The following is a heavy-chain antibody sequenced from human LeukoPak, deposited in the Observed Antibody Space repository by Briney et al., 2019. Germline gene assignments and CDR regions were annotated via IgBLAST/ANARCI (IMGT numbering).Heavy chain of an antibody. D-gene: IGHD6-13*01. CDR3: ARGSSSSWYLRDY. Sequence: GGSLRLSCAASGFTFSSYWMHWVRQAPGKGLVWVSRINSDGSSTSYADSVKGRFTISRDNAKNTLYLQMNSLRAEDTAVYYCARGSSSSWYLRDYWGQGTLVTVSS. J-gene: IGHJ4*02. CDR1: GFTFSSYW. V-gene: IGHV3-74*01. CDR2: INSDGSST.